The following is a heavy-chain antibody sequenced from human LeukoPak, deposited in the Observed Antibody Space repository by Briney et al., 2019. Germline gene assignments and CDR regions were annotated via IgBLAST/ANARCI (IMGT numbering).Heavy chain of an antibody. CDR3: ARDYPDYDYVWGSHFDY. Sequence: GASVKVSCKASGGTFSSYAISWVRQAPGQGLGWMGGIIPIFGTANYAQKFQGRVTITADESTSTAYMELSSLRSDDTAVYYCARDYPDYDYVWGSHFDYWGQGTLVTVSS. CDR2: IIPIFGTA. CDR1: GGTFSSYA. D-gene: IGHD3-16*01. J-gene: IGHJ4*02. V-gene: IGHV1-69*13.